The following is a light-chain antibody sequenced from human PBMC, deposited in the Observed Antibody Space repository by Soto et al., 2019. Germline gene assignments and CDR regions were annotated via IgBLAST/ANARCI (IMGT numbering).Light chain of an antibody. CDR2: SNN. Sequence: QSVLTQPPSASGTPGQRGTISCSGSSANIGSNYVYWYQQLPGTAPKLLIYSNNQRPSGVPDRFSGSKSGTSASLAISGLRSEDEADYHCAAWDDSLRGVVFGGGTKLTVL. V-gene: IGLV1-47*02. CDR1: SANIGSNY. J-gene: IGLJ2*01. CDR3: AAWDDSLRGVV.